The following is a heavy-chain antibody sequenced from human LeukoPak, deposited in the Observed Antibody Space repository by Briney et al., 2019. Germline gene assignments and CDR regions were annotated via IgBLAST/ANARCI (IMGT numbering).Heavy chain of an antibody. CDR2: IKRKTDGGTT. J-gene: IGHJ4*02. D-gene: IGHD3-10*01. Sequence: PGGSLRLSCAASGFIFTNVRMSWVRQAPGKGLEWIGRIKRKTDGGTTDYAAPVKGRFTISRDDSKNTLYLQMNSLKTEDTAVYYCTSVGFGPYYFDNWGQGTLVAVSS. V-gene: IGHV3-15*01. CDR3: TSVGFGPYYFDN. CDR1: GFIFTNVR.